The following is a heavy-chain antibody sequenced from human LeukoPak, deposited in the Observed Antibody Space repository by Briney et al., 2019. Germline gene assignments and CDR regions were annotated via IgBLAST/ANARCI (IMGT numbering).Heavy chain of an antibody. CDR3: VTTTRGYSRDS. CDR2: ISGTGNTI. D-gene: IGHD3-22*01. Sequence: TGGSLRLSCAASGFTFSTYDMNWVRQAPGKGLEWVSYISGTGNTIYYADSVKGRFTVSRVNAKNSLYLQMDGLRVEDTAVYYCVTTTRGYSRDSWGQGTLVTVSS. CDR1: GFTFSTYD. V-gene: IGHV3-48*03. J-gene: IGHJ4*02.